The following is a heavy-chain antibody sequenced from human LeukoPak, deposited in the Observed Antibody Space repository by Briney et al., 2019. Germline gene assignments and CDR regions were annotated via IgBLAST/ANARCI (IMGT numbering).Heavy chain of an antibody. V-gene: IGHV4-59*01. Sequence: SETLSLTCTLSGGSPSSYYSSWVRQPPGRGRGWVGYIYYSGSTNYRPSLKGRVTISVDTSKNQFSLELSSVTAADTAVYYCARGGYFDWFTGYNWCDPWGQGTLVTVSS. CDR1: GGSPSSYY. CDR2: IYYSGST. CDR3: ARGGYFDWFTGYNWCDP. J-gene: IGHJ5*02. D-gene: IGHD3-9*01.